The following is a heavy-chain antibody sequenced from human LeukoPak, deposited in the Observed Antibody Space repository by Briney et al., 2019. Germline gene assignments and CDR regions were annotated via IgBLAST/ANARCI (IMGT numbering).Heavy chain of an antibody. CDR3: ARRGRAFDI. V-gene: IGHV4-59*08. J-gene: IGHJ3*02. CDR1: GGSISSSY. D-gene: IGHD2-15*01. CDR2: IYYSGIT. Sequence: PSETLSLTCTVSGGSISSSYWSWIRQPPGKGLEWIGYIYYSGITSYNPSLKSRVTISVDTSKNQFSLKLSSVTAADTAVYYYARRGRAFDIWGQGTMVTVSS.